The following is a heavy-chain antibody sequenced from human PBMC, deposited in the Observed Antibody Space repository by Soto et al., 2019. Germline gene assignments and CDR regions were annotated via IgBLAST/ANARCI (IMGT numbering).Heavy chain of an antibody. CDR3: AKTEGSRYGVVGNWFDT. D-gene: IGHD6-13*01. J-gene: IGHJ5*02. CDR1: GYTFTSYY. Sequence: ASVTVSCKASGYTFTSYYMHWVRQAPGQGLEWMGIINPSGGSTSYAQKFQGRVTMTRDTSTSTVYMELSSLRSEDTAVYYCAKTEGSRYGVVGNWFDTWGQGTLVTVSS. V-gene: IGHV1-46*01. CDR2: INPSGGST.